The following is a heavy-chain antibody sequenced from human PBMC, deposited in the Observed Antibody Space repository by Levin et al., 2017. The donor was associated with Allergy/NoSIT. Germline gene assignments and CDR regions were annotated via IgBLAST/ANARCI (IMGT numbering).Heavy chain of an antibody. Sequence: GASVKVSCKASGGTFSSYTISWVRQAPGQGLEWMGRIIPILGIANYAQKFQGRVTITADKSTSTAYMELSSLRSEDTAVYYCARKSLDYSKGGYYYGMDVWGQGTTVTVSS. J-gene: IGHJ6*02. CDR2: IIPILGIA. V-gene: IGHV1-69*02. CDR3: ARKSLDYSKGGYYYGMDV. CDR1: GGTFSSYT. D-gene: IGHD4-11*01.